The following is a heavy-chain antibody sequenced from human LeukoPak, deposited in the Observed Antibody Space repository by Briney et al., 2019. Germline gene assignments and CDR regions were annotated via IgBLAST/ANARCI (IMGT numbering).Heavy chain of an antibody. CDR1: GFTFDDYA. D-gene: IGHD3-10*01. Sequence: PGGSLRLSCAASGFTFDDYAMHWVRQAPGKGLEWVSLISWDGGSTYYADSVKGRFTISRDNSKNSLYLQMNSLRAEDTAVYYCAKTRGSGNGYYFDHWGQGTLVTVSS. V-gene: IGHV3-43D*03. CDR2: ISWDGGST. J-gene: IGHJ4*02. CDR3: AKTRGSGNGYYFDH.